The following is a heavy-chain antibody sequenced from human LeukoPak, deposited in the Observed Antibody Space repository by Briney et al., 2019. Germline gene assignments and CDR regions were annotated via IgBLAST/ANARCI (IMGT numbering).Heavy chain of an antibody. CDR1: GFTFSSYA. CDR3: ARGRGSYRAIDY. J-gene: IGHJ4*02. CDR2: ISYDGSNK. V-gene: IGHV3-30*04. Sequence: GRSLRLSCAASGFTFSSYAMHWVRQAPGKGLEWVAVISYDGSNKYYADSVKGRFTISRDNSKNTLYLQMNSLRAEDTAVYYCARGRGSYRAIDYWGQGTLVTVSS. D-gene: IGHD3-16*02.